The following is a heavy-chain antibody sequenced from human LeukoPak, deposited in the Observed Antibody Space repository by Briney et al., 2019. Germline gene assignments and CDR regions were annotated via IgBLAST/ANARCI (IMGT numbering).Heavy chain of an antibody. Sequence: PGGSLRLSCAASGFTFSSYAMSWVRQAPGKGLEWVSAISGSGGSTYYADSVKGRFTISRDNSKNTLYLQMNSLRAEDTAVYYCAGGGYISGWYSSPDYWGQGILVTVSS. CDR2: ISGSGGST. D-gene: IGHD6-19*01. CDR3: AGGGYISGWYSSPDY. CDR1: GFTFSSYA. V-gene: IGHV3-23*01. J-gene: IGHJ4*02.